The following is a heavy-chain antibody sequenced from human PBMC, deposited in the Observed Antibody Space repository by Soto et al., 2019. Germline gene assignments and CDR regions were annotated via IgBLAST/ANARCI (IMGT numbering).Heavy chain of an antibody. V-gene: IGHV1-18*01. Sequence: QVQLVQSGAEVTKPGASVKVSCKASGYTFTSYGISWVRQAPGQGLEWLGWISAYNGNTNYAQKLQGRVTLTTDTVTSTAYMEARSLRSDDTSVYYCARDVGDYGHDAFDIWCQGTMVTVSS. J-gene: IGHJ3*02. D-gene: IGHD4-17*01. CDR3: ARDVGDYGHDAFDI. CDR2: ISAYNGNT. CDR1: GYTFTSYG.